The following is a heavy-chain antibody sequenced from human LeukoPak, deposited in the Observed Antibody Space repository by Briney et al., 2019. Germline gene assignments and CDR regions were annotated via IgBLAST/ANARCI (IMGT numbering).Heavy chain of an antibody. V-gene: IGHV3-23*03. CDR1: GFTFSSYA. CDR2: TYSDGST. J-gene: IGHJ4*02. Sequence: PGGSLRLSCAASGFTFSSYAMSWVRQAPGKGLEWVSVTYSDGSTYSSDSVRGRLTISRDNSKNTLYLQMKSLRADDTAVYYCARGGITVALDYWGQGSLVTVSS. D-gene: IGHD6-19*01. CDR3: ARGGITVALDY.